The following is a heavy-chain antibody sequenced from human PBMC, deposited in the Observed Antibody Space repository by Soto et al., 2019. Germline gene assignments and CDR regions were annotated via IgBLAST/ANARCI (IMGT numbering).Heavy chain of an antibody. CDR1: GYTFTSYG. D-gene: IGHD2-21*02. CDR3: ARTYCGGDCYSYFHYYYGMDV. J-gene: IGHJ6*02. V-gene: IGHV1-18*01. Sequence: GVSVKVSSKASGYTFTSYGISWVRQAPGQGLEWMGWISAYNGNTNYAQKLQGRVTMTTDTSTSTAYMELRSLRSDDTAVYYCARTYCGGDCYSYFHYYYGMDVWGQGTTVTVSS. CDR2: ISAYNGNT.